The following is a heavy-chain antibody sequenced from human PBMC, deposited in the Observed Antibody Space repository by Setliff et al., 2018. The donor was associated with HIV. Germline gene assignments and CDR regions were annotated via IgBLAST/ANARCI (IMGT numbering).Heavy chain of an antibody. J-gene: IGHJ6*02. D-gene: IGHD1-26*01. CDR1: GGSMSTYY. CDR3: ARDSELGLNYHYGMDV. Sequence: PSETLSLTCSVSGGSMSTYYWSWIRQPAGKRLEWIGRVYTSGSTIYNPSLRSRVTMSVDTSKSQFSLKLNSVAAADTAVYYCARDSELGLNYHYGMDVWGQGTTVTVSS. CDR2: VYTSGST. V-gene: IGHV4-4*07.